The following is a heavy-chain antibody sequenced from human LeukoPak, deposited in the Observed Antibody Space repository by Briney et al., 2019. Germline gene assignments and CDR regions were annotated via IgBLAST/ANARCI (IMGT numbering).Heavy chain of an antibody. V-gene: IGHV4-39*07. CDR2: IYYSGST. D-gene: IGHD6-13*01. Sequence: PSETLSLTCTVSGGSISSSSYYWGWIRQPPGKGREWIGSIYYSGSTYYNPSLKSRVTISVDTSKNQFSLKLSSVTAADTAVYYCARGRIAAAVYWGQGTLVTVSS. CDR1: GGSISSSSYY. J-gene: IGHJ4*02. CDR3: ARGRIAAAVY.